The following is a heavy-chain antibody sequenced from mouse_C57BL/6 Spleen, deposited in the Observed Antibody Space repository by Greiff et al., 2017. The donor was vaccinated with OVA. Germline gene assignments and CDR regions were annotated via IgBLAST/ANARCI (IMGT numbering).Heavy chain of an antibody. D-gene: IGHD1-1*01. Sequence: QVQLKESGPELVKPGASVKISCKASGYAFSSSWMNWVKQRPGKGLEWIGRIYPGDGDTNYNGKFKGKATLTADKSSSTAYMQLSSLTSEDSAVYFCARSVITTVVGDYFDYWGQGTTLTVSS. CDR1: GYAFSSSW. CDR3: ARSVITTVVGDYFDY. J-gene: IGHJ2*01. CDR2: IYPGDGDT. V-gene: IGHV1-82*01.